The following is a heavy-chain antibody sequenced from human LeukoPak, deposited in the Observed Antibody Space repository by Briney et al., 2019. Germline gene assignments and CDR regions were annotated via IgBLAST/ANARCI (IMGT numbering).Heavy chain of an antibody. CDR3: ARADYEGGY. V-gene: IGHV1-18*01. CDR1: GYTFTTYG. J-gene: IGHJ4*02. D-gene: IGHD4-17*01. CDR2: ISTYDGNA. Sequence: GASVKVSCKASGYTFTTYGITWVRQAPGQGLEWMGWISTYDGNANYAQQLQGKVTMTKDTSTSTAYMELSSLRSEDTAVYYCARADYEGGYWGQGTLVTVSS.